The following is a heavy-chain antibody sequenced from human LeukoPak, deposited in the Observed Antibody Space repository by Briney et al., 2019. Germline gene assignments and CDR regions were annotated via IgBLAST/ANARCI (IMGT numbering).Heavy chain of an antibody. CDR3: ATLWFGELLLDY. D-gene: IGHD3-10*01. V-gene: IGHV1-2*02. CDR1: GYTFTGYY. Sequence: ASVKVSCKASGYTFTGYYMHWVRQAPGQGLEWMGWINPNSGGTNYAQKFQGRVTMTRDTSISTAYMELSRLRSDDTAVYYCATLWFGELLLDYWAQGTLVTVSS. CDR2: INPNSGGT. J-gene: IGHJ4*02.